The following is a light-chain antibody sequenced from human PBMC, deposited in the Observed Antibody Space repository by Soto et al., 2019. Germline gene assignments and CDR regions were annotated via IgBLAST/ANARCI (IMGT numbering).Light chain of an antibody. V-gene: IGKV1-39*01. CDR1: QTILSY. CDR3: QQSFSRPMYT. J-gene: IGKJ2*01. Sequence: DIPLTQSPFSLSASVGDRVTITCRASQTILSYLNWYQQKPGTAPKLLIYDASTLQSGVPSRFSGSGSGTDFTLTISNLQPEDFATFYCQQSFSRPMYTFGQGTKVEIK. CDR2: DAS.